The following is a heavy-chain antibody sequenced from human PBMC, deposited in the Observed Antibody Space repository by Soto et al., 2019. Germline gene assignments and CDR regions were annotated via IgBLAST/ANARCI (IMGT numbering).Heavy chain of an antibody. CDR3: VTNSGYDLGGRGVFDI. Sequence: PCGSLRLSCSASGFTFSSYAMHRVRQAPGKGLEYVSAISSNGGSTYYADSVKGRFTISRDNSKNTLYLQMSSLRAEDTAVYYCVTNSGYDLGGRGVFDIWGQGTMVTVSS. V-gene: IGHV3-64D*08. J-gene: IGHJ3*02. CDR2: ISSNGGST. CDR1: GFTFSSYA. D-gene: IGHD5-12*01.